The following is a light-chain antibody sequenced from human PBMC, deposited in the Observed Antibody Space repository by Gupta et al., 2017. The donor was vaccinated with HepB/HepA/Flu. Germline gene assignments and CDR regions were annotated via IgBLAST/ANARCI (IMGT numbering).Light chain of an antibody. CDR3: ETWDSNTLV. Sequence: QPVLTQSSSASASLGSSVKLTCTLRSGHSSYIIAWHQQQPGKAPRYLMKLEGRGSYNKGSGVPDRFSGSSSGATRYLTISNLQAEDEADYYCETWDSNTLVFGGGTKLTVL. V-gene: IGLV4-60*03. CDR1: SGHSSYI. J-gene: IGLJ2*01. CDR2: LEGRGSY.